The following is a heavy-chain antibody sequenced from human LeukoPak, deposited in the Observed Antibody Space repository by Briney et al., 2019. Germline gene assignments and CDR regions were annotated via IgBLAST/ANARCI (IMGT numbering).Heavy chain of an antibody. D-gene: IGHD5-24*01. Sequence: PGGSLRLSCAASGLPFSSYAMHWVRHAPGKGMEWVSVIYRGGTIYYADSVRGRFTISRDNSKNTLYLQMISLRAEDTAVYYCGGGDGHNHGDYWGQGTLVTVSS. V-gene: IGHV3-NL1*01. J-gene: IGHJ4*02. CDR1: GLPFSSYA. CDR2: IYRGGTI. CDR3: GGGDGHNHGDY.